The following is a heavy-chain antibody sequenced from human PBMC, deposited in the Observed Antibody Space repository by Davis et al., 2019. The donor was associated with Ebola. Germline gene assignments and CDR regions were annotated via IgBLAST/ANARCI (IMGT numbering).Heavy chain of an antibody. CDR1: GGTFSSYA. CDR2: IIPIFGTA. V-gene: IGHV1-69*13. Sequence: AASVKVSCKASGGTFSSYAISWVRQAPGQGLEWMGGIIPIFGTANYAQKFQGRVTITADESTSTAYMELSSLRSEDTAAYYCASLSTVVTPGFDYWGQGTLVTVSS. J-gene: IGHJ4*02. D-gene: IGHD4-23*01. CDR3: ASLSTVVTPGFDY.